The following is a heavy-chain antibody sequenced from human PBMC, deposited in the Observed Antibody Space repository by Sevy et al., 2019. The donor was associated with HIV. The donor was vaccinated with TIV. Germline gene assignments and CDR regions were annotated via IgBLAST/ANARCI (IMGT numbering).Heavy chain of an antibody. Sequence: ASVNVSCKASGGTFSSYAISWVRQAPGQGLEWMGGIIPIFGTANYAQKFQGRVTITADESTSTAYMELSSLRSEDTAVYYCATQSSVLEWLLDHYYYYGMDVWGQGTTVTVSS. CDR2: IIPIFGTA. J-gene: IGHJ6*02. CDR1: GGTFSSYA. D-gene: IGHD3-3*01. V-gene: IGHV1-69*13. CDR3: ATQSSVLEWLLDHYYYYGMDV.